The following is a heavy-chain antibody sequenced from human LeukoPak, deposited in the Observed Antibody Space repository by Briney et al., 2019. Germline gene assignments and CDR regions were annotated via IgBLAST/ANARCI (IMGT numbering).Heavy chain of an antibody. V-gene: IGHV1-8*01. D-gene: IGHD3-10*01. CDR2: MNPNSGNT. Sequence: ASVKVSCKASGYTFTSYDINWVRQATGQGLEWMGWMNPNSGNTGYAQKFQGRVAMTRNTSISTAYMELSSLRSEDTAVYYCARGRVRWDYYGMDVWGQGTTVTVSS. CDR3: ARGRVRWDYYGMDV. J-gene: IGHJ6*02. CDR1: GYTFTSYD.